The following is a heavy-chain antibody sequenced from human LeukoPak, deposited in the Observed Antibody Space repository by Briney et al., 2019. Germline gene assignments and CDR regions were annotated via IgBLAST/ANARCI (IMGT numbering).Heavy chain of an antibody. Sequence: PGRSLRLSCAASGFTFSSYGMHWVRQAPGKGLEWVAVIWYDGSNKYYADSVKGRFTISRDNSKNTLYLQMNSLRAEDTAVYYCARVGLWIAAAGSPDYWGQGTLVTVSS. J-gene: IGHJ4*02. D-gene: IGHD6-13*01. CDR2: IWYDGSNK. CDR1: GFTFSSYG. CDR3: ARVGLWIAAAGSPDY. V-gene: IGHV3-33*01.